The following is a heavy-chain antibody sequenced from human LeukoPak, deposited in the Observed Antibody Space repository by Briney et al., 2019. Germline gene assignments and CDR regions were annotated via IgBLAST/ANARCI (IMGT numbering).Heavy chain of an antibody. CDR3: AKDYGDYPTYYFDY. J-gene: IGHJ4*02. D-gene: IGHD4-17*01. V-gene: IGHV3-9*03. Sequence: GRSLRLSCAASGFTFDDYAMHWVRHAPGKGLEWVSGISWKSGSIGYADSVKGRFIISRDNAKNSLYLQMNSLRAEDMALYYCAKDYGDYPTYYFDYWGQGTLVTVSS. CDR2: ISWKSGSI. CDR1: GFTFDDYA.